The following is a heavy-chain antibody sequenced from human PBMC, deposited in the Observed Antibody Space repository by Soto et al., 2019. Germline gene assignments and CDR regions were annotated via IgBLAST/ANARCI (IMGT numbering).Heavy chain of an antibody. D-gene: IGHD1-26*01. CDR3: ARDPVCWSYGFRQYSFEY. CDR2: IYYSGST. Sequence: SETLSLTCTVSGGSISSGDYYWSWFRQPPGKGLEWVGYIYYSGSTYYNPSLKSRVTISVDTSKNQFSLKVSSVTAADTAVYYCARDPVCWSYGFRQYSFEYWGQGTLVTVS. J-gene: IGHJ4*02. CDR1: GGSISSGDYY. V-gene: IGHV4-30-4*01.